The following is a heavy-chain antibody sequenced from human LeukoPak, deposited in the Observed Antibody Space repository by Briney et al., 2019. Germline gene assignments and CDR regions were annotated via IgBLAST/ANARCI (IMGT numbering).Heavy chain of an antibody. CDR1: GGSISSHP. CDR2: IIPVFGTA. V-gene: IGHV1-69*06. Sequence: SVKVSCKASGGSISSHPVSWVRQAPGQGLEWMGGIIPVFGTADYAQKFQGRITITADTSTSTVFMEWSSLRIEDTAVYFCATGDSGRGPFDYWGQGTQVTV. J-gene: IGHJ4*02. CDR3: ATGDSGRGPFDY. D-gene: IGHD5-12*01.